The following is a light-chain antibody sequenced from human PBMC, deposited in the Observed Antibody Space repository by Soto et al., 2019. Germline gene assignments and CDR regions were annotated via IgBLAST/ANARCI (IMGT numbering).Light chain of an antibody. Sequence: DLQMTQSPSSLSASVGDRVTITCRASQSISSYLNWYQQKPGKAPKVLIYAASSLQSGVPSRFSGSGSGTDFTLTINSLQPEDFATYYCQQSYSTPITFGPGTKVDIK. CDR1: QSISSY. J-gene: IGKJ3*01. V-gene: IGKV1-39*01. CDR3: QQSYSTPIT. CDR2: AAS.